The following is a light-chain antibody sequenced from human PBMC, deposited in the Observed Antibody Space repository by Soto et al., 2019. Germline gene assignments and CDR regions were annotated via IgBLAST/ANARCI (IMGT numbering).Light chain of an antibody. CDR2: EDN. Sequence: NFMLTQPHSGSESPGKTVTISCTRRSVDIASNFVQWYQQRPGSAPTAVIYEDNQRSSGVPDRFSGSIDSSSNSASLTISGLKTEDEADYYCHSFDTGNLAVIFGGGTKRTVL. CDR1: SVDIASNF. J-gene: IGLJ2*01. CDR3: HSFDTGNLAVI. V-gene: IGLV6-57*04.